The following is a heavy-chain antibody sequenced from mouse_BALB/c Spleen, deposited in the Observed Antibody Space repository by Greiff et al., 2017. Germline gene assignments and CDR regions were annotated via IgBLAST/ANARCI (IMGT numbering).Heavy chain of an antibody. CDR2: ISSGGSYT. J-gene: IGHJ4*01. CDR3: TRDGDYDGGYAMDY. CDR1: GFTFSSYT. D-gene: IGHD2-4*01. Sequence: EVMLVESGGGLVKPGGSLKLSCAASGFTFSSYTMSWVRQTPEKRLEWVATISSGGSYTYYPDSVKGRFTISRDNAKNTLYLQMSSLKSEDTAMYYCTRDGDYDGGYAMDYWGQGTSVTVSS. V-gene: IGHV5-6-4*01.